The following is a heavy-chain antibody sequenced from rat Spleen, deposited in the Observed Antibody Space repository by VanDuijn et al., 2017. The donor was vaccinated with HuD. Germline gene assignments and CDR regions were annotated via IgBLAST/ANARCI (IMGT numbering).Heavy chain of an antibody. CDR2: ISTGDDNT. D-gene: IGHD1-11*01. CDR1: GFTFSNYY. J-gene: IGHJ3*01. Sequence: EVQLVESGGGLVLPGRSMKLSCAASGFTFSNYYMAWVRQAPTKGLEWVASISTGDDNTYFRDSVRGRFTISRNNAKSTLYLQMDSLRSEDTATYYCTRHGGLRNWFAYWGQGTLVTVSS. CDR3: TRHGGLRNWFAY. V-gene: IGHV5-25*01.